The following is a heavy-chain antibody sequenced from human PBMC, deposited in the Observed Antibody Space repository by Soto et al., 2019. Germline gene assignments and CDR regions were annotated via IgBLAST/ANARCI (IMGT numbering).Heavy chain of an antibody. CDR1: GYTFISYG. Sequence: QVQLMQSGAEVKKPGASVKVSCKASGYTFISYGISWVRQAPGQGLEWMGWISAYNGNTNNAQKFQGRVTMTTDTSTTTAYRELRSLRADDTAVYYCARDAPVVPAANVDYWGQGTLVTVSS. D-gene: IGHD2-2*01. J-gene: IGHJ4*02. CDR3: ARDAPVVPAANVDY. CDR2: ISAYNGNT. V-gene: IGHV1-18*01.